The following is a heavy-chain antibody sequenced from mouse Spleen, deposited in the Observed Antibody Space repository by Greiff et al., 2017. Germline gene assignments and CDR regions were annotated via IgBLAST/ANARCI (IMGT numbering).Heavy chain of an antibody. Sequence: QVQLQQPGAELVMPGASVKLSCKASGYTFTSYWMHWVKQRPGQGLEWIGEIDPSDSYTNYNQKFKGKATLTVDKSSSTAYMQLSSLTSEDSAVYYCARDYGSSYVGGFAYWGQGTLVTVSA. J-gene: IGHJ3*01. CDR3: ARDYGSSYVGGFAY. D-gene: IGHD1-1*01. V-gene: IGHV1-69*01. CDR1: GYTFTSYW. CDR2: IDPSDSYT.